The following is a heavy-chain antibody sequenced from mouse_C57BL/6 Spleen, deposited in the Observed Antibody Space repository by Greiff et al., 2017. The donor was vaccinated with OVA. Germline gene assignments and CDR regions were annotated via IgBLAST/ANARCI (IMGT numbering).Heavy chain of an antibody. CDR2: IYPGDGDT. CDR3: ARNDGQWGWFAY. V-gene: IGHV1-82*01. Sequence: QVQLQQSGPELVKPGASVKISCKASGYAFSSSWMNWVKQRPGKGLEWIGRIYPGDGDTNYNGKFKGKATLTADKSYSTAYMQLSSLTSEDSAVYFCARNDGQWGWFAYWGQGTLVTVSA. CDR1: GYAFSSSW. D-gene: IGHD2-3*01. J-gene: IGHJ3*01.